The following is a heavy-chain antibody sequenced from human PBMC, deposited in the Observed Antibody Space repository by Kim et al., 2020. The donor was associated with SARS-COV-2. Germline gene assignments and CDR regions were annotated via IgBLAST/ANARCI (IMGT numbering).Heavy chain of an antibody. V-gene: IGHV4-34*01. CDR2: IDHTGAI. D-gene: IGHD3-3*01. Sequence: SETLSLRCAVYVGSFSGYHWSWIRQPPGRGLEWIGEIDHTGAISYNPSLEGRAAISVDRSKNQIYLQLTSVTAADTAVYFCARGWVGVVPSPILGLGPHYDYYAMDVWGQGTTVTVSS. J-gene: IGHJ6*02. CDR1: VGSFSGYH. CDR3: ARGWVGVVPSPILGLGPHYDYYAMDV.